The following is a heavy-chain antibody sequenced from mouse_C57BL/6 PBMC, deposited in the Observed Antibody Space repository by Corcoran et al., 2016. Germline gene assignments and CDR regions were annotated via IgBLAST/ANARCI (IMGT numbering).Heavy chain of an antibody. J-gene: IGHJ2*01. CDR3: ARSVLRAFFDY. V-gene: IGHV9-3*01. Sequence: QIQLVQSGPELKKPGETVKISCKASGYTFTTYGMSWVKQAPGKGLKWMGWINTYSGVPTYADDFKGRFAFSLETSASPAYLQINNLKNEDTATYFCARSVLRAFFDYWGQGTTLTVSS. D-gene: IGHD1-1*01. CDR1: GYTFTTYG. CDR2: INTYSGVP.